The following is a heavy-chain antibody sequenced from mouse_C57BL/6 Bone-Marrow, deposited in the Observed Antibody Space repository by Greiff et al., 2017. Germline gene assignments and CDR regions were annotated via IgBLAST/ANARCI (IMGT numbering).Heavy chain of an antibody. J-gene: IGHJ2*01. Sequence: QVQLQQPGAELVMPGASVKLSCKASGYTFTSYWMHWVKQRPGQGLGWIGEIDPSDSYTNYNQKFKGKSTLTVDKSSSTAYMQLSSLTSEDSAVYYCARSYPDYWGQGTTLTVSS. D-gene: IGHD2-12*01. CDR1: GYTFTSYW. CDR2: IDPSDSYT. CDR3: ARSYPDY. V-gene: IGHV1-69*01.